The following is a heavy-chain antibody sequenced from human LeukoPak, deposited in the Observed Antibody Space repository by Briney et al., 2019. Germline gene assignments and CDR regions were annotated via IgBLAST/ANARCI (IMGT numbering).Heavy chain of an antibody. V-gene: IGHV3-30*04. D-gene: IGHD6-6*01. CDR3: ARDRGRAQLVGHREFDY. Sequence: GGSLRLSCAASGFTFSSYAMHWVRQAPGKGLEWVAVISYDGSNKYYTDSVKGRFTISRDNSKNTLYLQMNSLRAEDTAVYYCARDRGRAQLVGHREFDYWGQGTLVTVSS. J-gene: IGHJ4*02. CDR2: ISYDGSNK. CDR1: GFTFSSYA.